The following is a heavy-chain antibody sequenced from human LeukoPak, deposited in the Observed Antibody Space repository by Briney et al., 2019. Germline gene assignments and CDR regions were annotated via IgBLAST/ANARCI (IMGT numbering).Heavy chain of an antibody. V-gene: IGHV4-34*01. Sequence: SETLSLTCAVYGGSSSGYYWSWIRQPPGKGLEWIGEINHSGSTNYNPSLKSRVTISVDTSKNQFSLKLSSVTAADTAVYYCARGGRYCSSTSCYKQYYYDSSGYYFDYWGQGTLVTVSS. CDR1: GGSSSGYY. CDR2: INHSGST. D-gene: IGHD2-2*02. CDR3: ARGGRYCSSTSCYKQYYYDSSGYYFDY. J-gene: IGHJ4*02.